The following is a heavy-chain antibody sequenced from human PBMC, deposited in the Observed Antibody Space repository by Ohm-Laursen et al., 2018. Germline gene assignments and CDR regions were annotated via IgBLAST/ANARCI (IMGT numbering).Heavy chain of an antibody. CDR3: ARAAEYYDSSGYYLGYYYYAMDV. D-gene: IGHD3-22*01. CDR2: ITTSGDT. V-gene: IGHV3-13*01. J-gene: IGHJ6*02. Sequence: SLRLSCAASGFTFGKYDMHWVRQATGKGLEWVSSITTSGDTFHSGSVKGRFTISRDNVQNSLHLQINSLTAGDTAVYYCARAAEYYDSSGYYLGYYYYAMDVWGQGATVTVS. CDR1: GFTFGKYD.